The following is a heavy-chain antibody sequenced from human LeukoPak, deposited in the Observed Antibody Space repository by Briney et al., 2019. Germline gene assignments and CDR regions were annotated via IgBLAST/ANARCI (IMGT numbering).Heavy chain of an antibody. CDR3: ASVVYYAGAFDI. CDR1: GGSISSYY. V-gene: IGHV4-59*12. Sequence: PSETLSLTCTVSGGSISSYYWSWIRQPPGKGLEWIGYIYYSGSTNYNPSLKSRVTISVDTSKNQFSLKLSSVTAADTAVYYCASVVYYAGAFDIWGQGTMVTVSS. D-gene: IGHD2-15*01. CDR2: IYYSGST. J-gene: IGHJ3*02.